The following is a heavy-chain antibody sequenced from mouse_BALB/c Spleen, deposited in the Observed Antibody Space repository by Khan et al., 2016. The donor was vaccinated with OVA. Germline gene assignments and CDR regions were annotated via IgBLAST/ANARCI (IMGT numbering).Heavy chain of an antibody. Sequence: QVQLQQSGAELARPGASVKISCKASGYTFTSYTIHWIKKRPGQGLEWIGYINPSNGYTNYNQKFKDKVTFTTDKSSTTAYLQLSRLTSEDTAVYDCVRDGAYHRNDGWFAYWGQGTLVTVSA. D-gene: IGHD2-14*01. V-gene: IGHV1-4*01. CDR1: GYTFTSYT. CDR2: INPSNGYT. CDR3: VRDGAYHRNDGWFAY. J-gene: IGHJ3*01.